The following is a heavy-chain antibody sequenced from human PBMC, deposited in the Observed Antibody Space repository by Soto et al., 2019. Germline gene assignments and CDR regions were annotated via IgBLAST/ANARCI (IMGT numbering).Heavy chain of an antibody. CDR3: ARERYDYGDPGHCQP. CDR1: GYTFTSYG. V-gene: IGHV1-18*04. CDR2: MTAYNGNT. Sequence: QVQLVQSGAEVKKPGASVKVSCKASGYTFTSYGISWVRQAPGQGLEWMGWMTAYNGNTNYAQKLQGRVTMTTDTSTSTAYMELRSLRSDDTAVYYCARERYDYGDPGHCQPWGQGTLVTFSS. J-gene: IGHJ1*01. D-gene: IGHD4-17*01.